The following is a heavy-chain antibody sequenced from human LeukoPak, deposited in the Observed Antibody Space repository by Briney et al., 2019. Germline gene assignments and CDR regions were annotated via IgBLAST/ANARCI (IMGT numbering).Heavy chain of an antibody. Sequence: SETLSLTCTVSGGSISNYYWNWIRQPPGKGLEWIGYIYYSGTTNYNPSLKSRVSMSVDTSKNQFSLKLSSVTAADTAVYYCARVVVVTAIGSWFDPWGQGTLVTVSS. CDR3: ARVVVVTAIGSWFDP. D-gene: IGHD2-21*02. V-gene: IGHV4-59*01. J-gene: IGHJ5*02. CDR1: GGSISNYY. CDR2: IYYSGTT.